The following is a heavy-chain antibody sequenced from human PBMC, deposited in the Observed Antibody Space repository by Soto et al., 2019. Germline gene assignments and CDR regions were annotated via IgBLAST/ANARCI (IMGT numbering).Heavy chain of an antibody. J-gene: IGHJ6*02. CDR2: ISYDGSNK. CDR1: GFTFSSYG. V-gene: IGHV3-30*18. Sequence: GGSLRLSCAASGFTFSSYGMHWVRQAPGKGLEWVAVISYDGSNKYYADSVKGRFTISRDNSKNTLYLQMNSLRAEDTAVYYCAKDEVGAIYYYYYGMDVWGQGTTVTVSS. D-gene: IGHD1-26*01. CDR3: AKDEVGAIYYYYYGMDV.